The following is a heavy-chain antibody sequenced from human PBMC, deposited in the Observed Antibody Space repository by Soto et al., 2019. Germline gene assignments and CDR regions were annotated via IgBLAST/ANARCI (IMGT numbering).Heavy chain of an antibody. V-gene: IGHV4-30-4*01. CDR2: IYYSGST. Sequence: SETLSLTCTVSGGSISSGDYYWSWIRQPPGKGLEWIGYIYYSGSTYYNPSLKSRVTISVDTSKNQFSLKLSSVTAADTAVYYCARGLWNYYGSGSYSSWGQGTLVTVSS. CDR1: GGSISSGDYY. CDR3: ARGLWNYYGSGSYSS. J-gene: IGHJ5*02. D-gene: IGHD3-10*01.